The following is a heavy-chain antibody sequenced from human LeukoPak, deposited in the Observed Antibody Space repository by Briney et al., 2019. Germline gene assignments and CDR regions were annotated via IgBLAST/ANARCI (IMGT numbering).Heavy chain of an antibody. V-gene: IGHV3-23*01. J-gene: IGHJ6*03. Sequence: PGGSLRLSCAAAGFTFSSYAMSWVRQAPGKGLEWVSAISGSGGSTYYADSVKGRFTISRDNSKNTLYLQMNSLRAEDTAVYYCAKDLRTVTIGRLMDVWGKGTTVTVSS. CDR2: ISGSGGST. CDR3: AKDLRTVTIGRLMDV. D-gene: IGHD4-17*01. CDR1: GFTFSSYA.